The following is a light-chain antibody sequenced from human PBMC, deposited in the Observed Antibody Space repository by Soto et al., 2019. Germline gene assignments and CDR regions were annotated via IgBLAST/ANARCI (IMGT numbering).Light chain of an antibody. CDR2: DAS. V-gene: IGKV3-11*01. CDR1: QSVSSY. Sequence: EIVFTQSPSTLSLSPGERATLSCRASQSVSSYLAWYQQKPGQAPRLLIYDASNRATGIPARFSGSGSGTDFTLTISSLEPEDFAVYYCQQRITFGQGTRLEIK. J-gene: IGKJ5*01. CDR3: QQRIT.